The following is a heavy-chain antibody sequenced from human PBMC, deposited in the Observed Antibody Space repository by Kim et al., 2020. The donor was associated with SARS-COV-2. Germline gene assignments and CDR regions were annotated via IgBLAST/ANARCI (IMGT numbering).Heavy chain of an antibody. Sequence: GGSLRLSCAASGFTVSSNYMSWVRQAPGKGLEWVSVIYSGGSTYYADSVKGRFTISRDNSKNTLYLQMNSLRAEDTAVYYCARGSSWYLPTDYWGQGTLVTVSS. D-gene: IGHD6-13*01. J-gene: IGHJ4*02. CDR3: ARGSSWYLPTDY. CDR1: GFTVSSNY. V-gene: IGHV3-66*01. CDR2: IYSGGST.